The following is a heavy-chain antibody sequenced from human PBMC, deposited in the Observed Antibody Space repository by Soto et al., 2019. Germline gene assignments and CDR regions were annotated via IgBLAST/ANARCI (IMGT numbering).Heavy chain of an antibody. Sequence: QVQLVESGGGVVQPGRSLRLSCAASGLTFSDYYMSWIRQAPGKGLEWVSYITSSGSYTKYAGSVQGRFTISRDNAKNSLYLQMNSLRAEDTAVYYCARELDGIDVWGQGTTVTVSS. J-gene: IGHJ6*02. V-gene: IGHV3-11*05. CDR1: GLTFSDYY. CDR3: ARELDGIDV. CDR2: ITSSGSYT.